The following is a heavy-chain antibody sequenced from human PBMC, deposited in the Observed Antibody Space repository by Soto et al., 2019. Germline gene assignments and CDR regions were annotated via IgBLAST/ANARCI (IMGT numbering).Heavy chain of an antibody. CDR2: IYSGGST. CDR1: GFTVSSNY. V-gene: IGHV3-66*01. Sequence: EVQLVESGGGLVQPGGSLRLSCAASGFTVSSNYMSWVRQAPGKGLEWVSVIYSGGSTYYADSLKGRFTISRDNSKNTLYLQMISLRAEDTAVYYCARDEGPGFRYYYCYMDVGGKGTTVTVSS. CDR3: ARDEGPGFRYYYCYMDV. J-gene: IGHJ6*03. D-gene: IGHD3-10*01.